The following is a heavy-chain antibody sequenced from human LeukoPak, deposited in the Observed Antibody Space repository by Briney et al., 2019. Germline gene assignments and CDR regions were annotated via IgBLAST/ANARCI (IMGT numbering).Heavy chain of an antibody. CDR2: IKSKTDGGKT. Sequence: GGSLRLSCAASGFTFSNAWMSWVRQAPGKGLEWVGRIKSKTDGGKTDYAAPVKGRFTISRDDSKNTLYLQMNSLKTEDTAVYYCTTGSNWPIWGQGTMVTVSS. V-gene: IGHV3-15*01. J-gene: IGHJ3*02. D-gene: IGHD1-20*01. CDR3: TTGSNWPI. CDR1: GFTFSNAW.